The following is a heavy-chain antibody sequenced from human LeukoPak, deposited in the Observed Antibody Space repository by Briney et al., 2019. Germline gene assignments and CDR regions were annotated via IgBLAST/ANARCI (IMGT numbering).Heavy chain of an antibody. CDR3: AKDGISEYYYDSSGYCDYFDY. CDR2: ISGSGAST. V-gene: IGHV3-23*01. J-gene: IGHJ4*02. Sequence: PGRSLRLSCAASGFTFSHYAMSWVRQAPGKGLEWVSAISGSGASTYYADSVKGRFTISRDNSKNTLYLQMNSLRAEDTAVYYCAKDGISEYYYDSSGYCDYFDYWGQGTLVTVSS. CDR1: GFTFSHYA. D-gene: IGHD3-22*01.